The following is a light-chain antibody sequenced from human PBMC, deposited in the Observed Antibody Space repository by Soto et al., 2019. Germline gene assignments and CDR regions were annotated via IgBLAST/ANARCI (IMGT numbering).Light chain of an antibody. V-gene: IGKV3-15*01. Sequence: EVVLTQSTATLSLSPGERATLSCRASRSVSSNLAWYQQRPGQAPRLLIYGASTRATDIPPRFSGSGSGTEFILTISSLQSEDFAVYYCQQYSNWPRTFGQGTKVDI. CDR2: GAS. CDR1: RSVSSN. J-gene: IGKJ1*01. CDR3: QQYSNWPRT.